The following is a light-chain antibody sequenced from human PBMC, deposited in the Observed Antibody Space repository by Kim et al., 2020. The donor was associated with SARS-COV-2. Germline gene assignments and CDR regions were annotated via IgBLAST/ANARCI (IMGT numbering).Light chain of an antibody. CDR3: CSYAGRV. V-gene: IGLV2-23*02. CDR2: EVS. CDR1: SSSDVGSYNL. Sequence: PGQSITISCTGTSSSDVGSYNLVSWYQQHPGKAPKLMIYEVSQRPSGVSKRFSGSKSGNTASLTISGLQAEDEADYYCCSYAGRVFGGGTQLTVL. J-gene: IGLJ3*02.